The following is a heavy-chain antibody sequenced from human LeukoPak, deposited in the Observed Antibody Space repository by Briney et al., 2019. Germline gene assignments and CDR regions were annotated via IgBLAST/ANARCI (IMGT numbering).Heavy chain of an antibody. D-gene: IGHD2-2*01. CDR1: GGSFSGYY. CDR2: INHSGST. J-gene: IGHJ6*02. Sequence: SETLSLTCAVYGGSFSGYYWSWIRQPPGKGLEWIGEINHSGSTNYNPSLKSRVTISVDTSKNQFSLKLSSVTAADTAVYYCARDKFVVVYSYYYGMDVWGQGTTVTVSS. V-gene: IGHV4-34*01. CDR3: ARDKFVVVYSYYYGMDV.